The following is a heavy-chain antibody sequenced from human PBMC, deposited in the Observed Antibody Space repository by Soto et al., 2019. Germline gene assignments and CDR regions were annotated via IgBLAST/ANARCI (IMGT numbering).Heavy chain of an antibody. CDR1: WGTFSSYA. CDR2: IIPIFGTA. J-gene: IGHJ4*02. Sequence: SVKVSCKASWGTFSSYAISWVRQAPGQGLEWMGGIIPIFGTANYAQKFQGRVTITADESTSTAYMELSSLRSEDTAVYYCARDGCGGSCGYDYWGQGTLVTVSS. D-gene: IGHD2-15*01. V-gene: IGHV1-69*13. CDR3: ARDGCGGSCGYDY.